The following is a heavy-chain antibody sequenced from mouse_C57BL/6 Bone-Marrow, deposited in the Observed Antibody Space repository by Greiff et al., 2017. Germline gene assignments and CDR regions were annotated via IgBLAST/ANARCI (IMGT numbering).Heavy chain of an antibody. Sequence: QVQLQQPGAELVKPGASVKLSCKASGYTFTSYWMQWVKQRPGQGLEWIGEIDPSDSYTNYNQKFKGKATLTVDTSSSPAYMQLSSLTSEDSAVYYCAREEDYYGSSIYWYFDVWGTGTTVTVSS. J-gene: IGHJ1*03. CDR2: IDPSDSYT. D-gene: IGHD1-1*01. CDR1: GYTFTSYW. V-gene: IGHV1-50*01. CDR3: AREEDYYGSSIYWYFDV.